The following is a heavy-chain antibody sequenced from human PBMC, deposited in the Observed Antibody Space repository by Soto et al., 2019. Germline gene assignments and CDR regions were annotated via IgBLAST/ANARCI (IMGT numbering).Heavy chain of an antibody. V-gene: IGHV3-21*01. D-gene: IGHD6-19*01. CDR3: ARDLEPAAYSSGWWWRWFYP. J-gene: IGHJ5*02. CDR1: GFTFSSYS. Sequence: ESGGGLVKPGGSLRLSCAASGFTFSSYSMNWVRQAPGKGLEWVSSISSSSSYIYYADSVKGRFTISRDNAKNSLYLQMNSLRAEDTAVYYCARDLEPAAYSSGWWWRWFYPWGQGTLVTVSS. CDR2: ISSSSSYI.